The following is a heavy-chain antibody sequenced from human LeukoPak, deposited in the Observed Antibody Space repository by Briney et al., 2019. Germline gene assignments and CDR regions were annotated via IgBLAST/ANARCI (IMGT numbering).Heavy chain of an antibody. Sequence: GGSLRLSCAASGFTFSSYGMHWVRQAPGKGLEWVAVISYDGSNKYYADSVKGRFSISRDNSRNTQNLQMSSLRVEDTAVYYCARETGSAVGSTDFDYWGQGTLVTVSS. J-gene: IGHJ4*02. CDR3: ARETGSAVGSTDFDY. CDR2: ISYDGSNK. D-gene: IGHD4-17*01. CDR1: GFTFSSYG. V-gene: IGHV3-30*03.